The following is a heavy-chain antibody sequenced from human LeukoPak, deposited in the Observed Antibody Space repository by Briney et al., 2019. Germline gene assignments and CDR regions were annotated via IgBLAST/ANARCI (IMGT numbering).Heavy chain of an antibody. V-gene: IGHV3-20*04. CDR1: GFTFDDYG. CDR3: ARVGSSGSLGLYDY. D-gene: IGHD3-22*01. CDR2: INWNGGST. J-gene: IGHJ4*02. Sequence: GGSLRLSCAASGFTFDDYGMSWVRQAPGKGLEWVSGINWNGGSTGYAASVKGRFTISRDNAKNSLYLQMNSLRAEETALYYCARVGSSGSLGLYDYWGQGTLVTVSS.